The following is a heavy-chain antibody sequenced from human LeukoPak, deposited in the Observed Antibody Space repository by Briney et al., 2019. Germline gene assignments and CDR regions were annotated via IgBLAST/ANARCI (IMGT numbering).Heavy chain of an antibody. D-gene: IGHD1-26*01. J-gene: IGHJ3*02. CDR1: GGSISSYY. CDR2: IYYSGST. Sequence: PSETLSLTCTASGGSISSYYWSWIRQPPGKGLEWIGYIYYSGSTNYNPSLKSRVTISVDTSKNQFSLKLSSVTAADTAVYYCARLKKRELLRAFDIWGQGTMVTVSS. V-gene: IGHV4-59*01. CDR3: ARLKKRELLRAFDI.